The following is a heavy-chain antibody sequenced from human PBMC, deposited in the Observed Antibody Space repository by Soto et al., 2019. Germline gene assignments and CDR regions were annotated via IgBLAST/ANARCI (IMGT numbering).Heavy chain of an antibody. CDR1: GFTFSSYE. D-gene: IGHD3-22*01. V-gene: IGHV3-48*03. J-gene: IGHJ4*02. CDR3: ARTPGDNTYYYDSSGSRRGFDY. Sequence: GGSLRLSCAASGFTFSSYEMNWVRQDPGKGLEWVSYISSSGSTIYYADSVKGRFTISRDNAKNSLYLQMNSLRAEDTAVYYCARTPGDNTYYYDSSGSRRGFDYWGQGTLVTVSS. CDR2: ISSSGSTI.